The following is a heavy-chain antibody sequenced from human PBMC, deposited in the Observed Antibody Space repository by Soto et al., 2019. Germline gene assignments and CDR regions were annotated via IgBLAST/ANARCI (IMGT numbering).Heavy chain of an antibody. Sequence: EVQVVESGGGLVQPGGSLRLSCEASGFTVSSNYMNWVRQAPGKGLEWVSIMYSDGTTYYADSVKGRFTISRDNSKNTVFLQMDSLRPEDTAVYYCASRGSSGWYRGGFDYWGRGALVIVSS. CDR1: GFTVSSNY. CDR3: ASRGSSGWYRGGFDY. V-gene: IGHV3-66*01. CDR2: MYSDGTT. J-gene: IGHJ4*02. D-gene: IGHD6-19*01.